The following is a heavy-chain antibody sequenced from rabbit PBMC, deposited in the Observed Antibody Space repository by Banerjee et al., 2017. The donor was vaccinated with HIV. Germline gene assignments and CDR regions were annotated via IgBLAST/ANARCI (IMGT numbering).Heavy chain of an antibody. CDR1: GFSLSSYA. CDR2: INTGSGTT. V-gene: IGHV1S40*01. CDR3: ARGNDWGLGL. J-gene: IGHJ4*01. Sequence: QSLEESGGDLVKPGASLTLTCTASGFSLSSYAMSWVRQAPGKGLEWIGCINTGSGTTYYASWAKGRFTISKTSSTTVTLQMTSLTAADTATYFCARGNDWGLGLWGPGTLVTVS. D-gene: IGHD4-1*01.